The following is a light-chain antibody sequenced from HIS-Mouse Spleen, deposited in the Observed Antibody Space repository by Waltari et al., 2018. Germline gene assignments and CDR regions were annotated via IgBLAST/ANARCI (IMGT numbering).Light chain of an antibody. CDR3: CSYAGSSTVV. J-gene: IGLJ2*01. CDR1: SSDVGSYNL. Sequence: QSALTQPASVSGSPGQSITISCTGTSSDVGSYNLVSWYQQHPGKAPKRMIYEGSKRPSGVSNRLSCSKSGNTASLTISGLQAEYEADYYCCSYAGSSTVVFGGGTKLTVL. CDR2: EGS. V-gene: IGLV2-23*01.